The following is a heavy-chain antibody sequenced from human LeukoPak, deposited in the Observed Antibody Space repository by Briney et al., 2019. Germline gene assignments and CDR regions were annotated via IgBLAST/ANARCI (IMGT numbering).Heavy chain of an antibody. CDR2: ISGSGGST. CDR3: AYNKYCSSTSCYSTHFDY. V-gene: IGHV3-23*01. D-gene: IGHD2-2*02. J-gene: IGHJ4*02. Sequence: GGSLRLSCAASGFTFSSYAMSWVRQAPGKGLEWVSAISGSGGSTYYADSVKGRFTISRDNSKNTLYLQMNSLRAEDTAVYYCAYNKYCSSTSCYSTHFDYWGQGTLVTVSS. CDR1: GFTFSSYA.